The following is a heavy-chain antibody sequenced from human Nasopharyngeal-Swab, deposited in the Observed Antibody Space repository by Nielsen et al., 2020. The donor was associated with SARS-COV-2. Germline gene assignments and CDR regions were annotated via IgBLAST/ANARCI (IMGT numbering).Heavy chain of an antibody. J-gene: IGHJ3*01. V-gene: IGHV4-39*07. Sequence: GSLRLSCTVSGGSISGNSQYWGWIRQPPGKGLEWIASIYFSGNTYYNPSLKSRVTISIDTSKSQFSLSLRFVAAADTALYYCARGGPRDGFDVCGQGTLVTVSA. D-gene: IGHD1-26*01. CDR2: IYFSGNT. CDR3: ARGGPRDGFDV. CDR1: GGSISGNSQY.